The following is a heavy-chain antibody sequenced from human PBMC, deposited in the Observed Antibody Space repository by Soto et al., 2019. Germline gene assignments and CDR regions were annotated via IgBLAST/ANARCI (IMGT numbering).Heavy chain of an antibody. Sequence: EAPAKVSYKASGYTFTSYAMPWVRQATGQRLEWMGWINDGHGNRNYSQKFPGRVTMTRDTSAGTAYMELSSLRSADTAVYYCASESVYALDIWGQGTMVTVS. V-gene: IGHV1-3*01. CDR1: GYTFTSYA. CDR3: ASESVYALDI. CDR2: INDGHGNR. J-gene: IGHJ3*02.